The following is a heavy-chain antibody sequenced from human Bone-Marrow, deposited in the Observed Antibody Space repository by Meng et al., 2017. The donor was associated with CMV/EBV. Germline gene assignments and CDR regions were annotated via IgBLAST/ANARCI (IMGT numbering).Heavy chain of an antibody. CDR3: ARVVVPAGRFYYFDY. CDR1: GYTFTNYG. V-gene: IGHV1-18*01. D-gene: IGHD2-2*01. Sequence: ASVKVSCKTSGYTFTNYGIIWVRQAPGQGLEWMGWISPYNGNTNYAQKFQGRVTITADKSTSTAYMELSSLRSEDTAVYYCARVVVPAGRFYYFDYWGQGTLVTVSS. CDR2: ISPYNGNT. J-gene: IGHJ4*02.